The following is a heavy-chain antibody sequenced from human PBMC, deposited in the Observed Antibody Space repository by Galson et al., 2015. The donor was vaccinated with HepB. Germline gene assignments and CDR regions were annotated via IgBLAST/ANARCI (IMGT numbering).Heavy chain of an antibody. CDR1: GFTFSSYA. CDR2: ISGSDGST. D-gene: IGHD1-1*01. CDR3: AKDRRTATTPPDGFDS. V-gene: IGHV3-23*01. J-gene: IGHJ3*02. Sequence: SLRLSCAASGFTFSSYAMSWVRQVPEKGLEWVSSISGSDGSTYYTDSVKGRFTISRDDSKSTLYFQMNSLRAEDTAVYYCAKDRRTATTPPDGFDSWGQGTMVTVSS.